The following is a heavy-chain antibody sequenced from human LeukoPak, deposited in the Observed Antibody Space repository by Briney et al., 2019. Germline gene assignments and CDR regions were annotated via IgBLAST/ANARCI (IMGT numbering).Heavy chain of an antibody. J-gene: IGHJ4*02. CDR3: ASGIAVAGGLDY. CDR1: GGTFSSYA. Sequence: VSVKVSCKASGGTFSSYAISWVRQAPGQGLEWMGRINPNSGGTNYAQKFQGRVTMTRDTSISTAYMELSRLRSDDTAVYYCASGIAVAGGLDYWGQGTLVTVSS. V-gene: IGHV1-2*06. CDR2: INPNSGGT. D-gene: IGHD6-19*01.